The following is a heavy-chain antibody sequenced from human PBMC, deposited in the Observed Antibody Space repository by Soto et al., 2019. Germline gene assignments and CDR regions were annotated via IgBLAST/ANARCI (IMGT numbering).Heavy chain of an antibody. CDR2: ISNSGRIT. D-gene: IGHD3-16*01. Sequence: QVHLEESGGGLVKPGESLRISCRASGFTFSDYYMSWIRQAPGKGLEWVADISNSGRITHHADSVEGRFTIYRDNAKDSLFLQLNNLRPEDSAIYYCARDHGGGGLTLEYWGQGTLVTVSS. CDR3: ARDHGGGGLTLEY. CDR1: GFTFSDYY. V-gene: IGHV3-11*01. J-gene: IGHJ4*02.